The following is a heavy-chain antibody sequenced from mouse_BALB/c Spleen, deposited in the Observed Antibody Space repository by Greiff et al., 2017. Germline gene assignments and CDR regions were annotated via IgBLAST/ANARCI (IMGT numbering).Heavy chain of an antibody. CDR3: ARRGLYYGVPYWYFDV. CDR2: INSNGGST. D-gene: IGHD1-1*01. Sequence: EVMLVESGGGLVKLGGSLKLSCAASGFTFSSYYMSWVRQTPEKRLELVAAINSNGGSTYYPDTVKGRFTISRDNAKNTLYLQMSSLKSEDTALYYCARRGLYYGVPYWYFDVWGAGTTVTVSS. CDR1: GFTFSSYY. J-gene: IGHJ1*01. V-gene: IGHV5-6-2*01.